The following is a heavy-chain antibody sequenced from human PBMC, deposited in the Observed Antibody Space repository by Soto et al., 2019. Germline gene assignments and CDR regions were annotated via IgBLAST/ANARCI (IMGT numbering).Heavy chain of an antibody. V-gene: IGHV3-48*02. D-gene: IGHD2-2*01. Sequence: PGGSLRLSCAASGFTFSSYSMNWVRQAPGKGLEWVSYISSSSSTIYYADSVKGRFTISRDNAKNSLYLQMNSLRDEDTAVYYCARGRFIVVAPAAQTYGMDVCGQGTTVTVSS. CDR3: ARGRFIVVAPAAQTYGMDV. CDR2: ISSSSSTI. J-gene: IGHJ6*02. CDR1: GFTFSSYS.